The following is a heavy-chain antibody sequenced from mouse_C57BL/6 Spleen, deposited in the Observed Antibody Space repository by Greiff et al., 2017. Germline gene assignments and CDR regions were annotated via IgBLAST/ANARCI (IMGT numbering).Heavy chain of an antibody. Sequence: QVQLKESGAELARPGASVKLSCKASGYTFTSYGISWVKQRTGQGLEWIGEIYPRSGNTYYNEQFKGKATLTADKSSSTAYMELRSLTSEDSAVYFCARTWSNYGYYFDDWGQGTTRTVSS. CDR3: ARTWSNYGYYFDD. CDR2: IYPRSGNT. CDR1: GYTFTSYG. D-gene: IGHD1-2*01. J-gene: IGHJ2*01. V-gene: IGHV1-81*01.